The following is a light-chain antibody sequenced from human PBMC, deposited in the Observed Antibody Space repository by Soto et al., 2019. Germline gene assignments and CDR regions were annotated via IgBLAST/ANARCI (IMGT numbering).Light chain of an antibody. CDR3: QQYNSYSWT. V-gene: IGKV1-5*01. Sequence: DIQMTQSPSTLSGSVGDRVTITCRASQSVSNCFAWYQQKRGKGPEPLIYDASSLESGVPSRFSGSGSGTEFTLTISSLQPDDFATYYCQQYNSYSWTFGQGTKVDIK. J-gene: IGKJ1*01. CDR2: DAS. CDR1: QSVSNC.